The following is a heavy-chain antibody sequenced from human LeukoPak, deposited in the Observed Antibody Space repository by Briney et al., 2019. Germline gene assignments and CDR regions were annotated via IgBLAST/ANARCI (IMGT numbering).Heavy chain of an antibody. CDR1: GGSFSGYY. V-gene: IGHV4-34*01. CDR3: ARTYGSSGLGYFDL. Sequence: SETLSLTCAVYGGSFSGYYWSWIRQPPGKGLEWIVEINHSGSTNYSPSLKSRLTISVDTSKNQFSLKLSSVTAADTAVYYCARTYGSSGLGYFDLWGRGTLVTVSS. J-gene: IGHJ2*01. D-gene: IGHD6-13*01. CDR2: INHSGST.